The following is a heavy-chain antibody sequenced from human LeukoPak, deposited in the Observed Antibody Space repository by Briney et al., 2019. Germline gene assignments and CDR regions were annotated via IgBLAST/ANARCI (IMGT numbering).Heavy chain of an antibody. CDR1: GFTFSTYG. V-gene: IGHV3-48*02. Sequence: PGGSLRLSCAASGFTFSTYGINWVRQAPGKGLEWASYISSGCESIHYADSLKGRFTLSRDKSKNSLFLQMNSLRDEDTAVYYCARAEALLPYLYWGQGTLVTVSS. D-gene: IGHD2-2*02. CDR2: ISSGCESI. J-gene: IGHJ4*02. CDR3: ARAEALLPYLY.